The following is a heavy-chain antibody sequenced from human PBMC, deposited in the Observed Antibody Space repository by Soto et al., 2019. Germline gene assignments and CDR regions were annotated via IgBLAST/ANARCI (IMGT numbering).Heavy chain of an antibody. CDR2: INPQTGGT. CDR3: ARERYQVISDGLDV. Sequence: ASVKISCKASGYTFTGYYIHWVREAPGQGLEWMGWINPQTGGTSYAQKFQGRVTLSRDTSINTAYLELSRLRFDDAAVYFCARERYQVISDGLDVWGQGTTVTVSS. CDR1: GYTFTGYY. D-gene: IGHD2-2*01. V-gene: IGHV1-2*02. J-gene: IGHJ6*02.